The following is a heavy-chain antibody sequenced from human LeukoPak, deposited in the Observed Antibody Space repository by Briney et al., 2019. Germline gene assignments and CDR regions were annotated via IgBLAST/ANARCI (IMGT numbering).Heavy chain of an antibody. CDR1: GFTFSSYS. Sequence: PGGSLRLSCAASGFTFSSYSMNWVRQAPGKGLEWVSYISSSGSTIYYADSVKGRFTISRDNAKNSLYLQMNSLRAEDTAVYYCARAYCSGGSCYYNYYYYDMDVWGQGTTVTVSS. CDR3: ARAYCSGGSCYYNYYYYDMDV. CDR2: ISSSGSTI. J-gene: IGHJ6*02. D-gene: IGHD2-15*01. V-gene: IGHV3-48*04.